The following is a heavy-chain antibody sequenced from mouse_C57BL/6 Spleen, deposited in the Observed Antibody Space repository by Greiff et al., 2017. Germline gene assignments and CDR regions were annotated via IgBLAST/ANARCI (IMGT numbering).Heavy chain of an antibody. CDR1: GFPFRDYG. J-gene: IGHJ4*01. CDR3: ARRDSYAMDY. Sequence: EVKLMESGGGLVKPGGSLKLSCAASGFPFRDYGMHWVRQAPETGLAWVAYISSGSSTIYYADTVKGRFTISRDNAKNTLFLQMTSLRSEDTAMYYCARRDSYAMDYWGQGTSVTVSS. CDR2: ISSGSSTI. V-gene: IGHV5-17*01. D-gene: IGHD3-3*01.